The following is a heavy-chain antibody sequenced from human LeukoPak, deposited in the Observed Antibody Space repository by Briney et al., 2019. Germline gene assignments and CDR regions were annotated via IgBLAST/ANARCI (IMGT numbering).Heavy chain of an antibody. J-gene: IGHJ4*02. Sequence: PGGSLRLSCAASGFTFSSYSMNWVRQAPGKGLEWVAVISYDGSNKYYADSVKGRFTISRDNSKNTLYLQMNSLRAEDTAVYYCAKDLSTWCMLCADYWGQGTLVTVSS. CDR2: ISYDGSNK. CDR3: AKDLSTWCMLCADY. V-gene: IGHV3-30*18. CDR1: GFTFSSYS. D-gene: IGHD2-8*01.